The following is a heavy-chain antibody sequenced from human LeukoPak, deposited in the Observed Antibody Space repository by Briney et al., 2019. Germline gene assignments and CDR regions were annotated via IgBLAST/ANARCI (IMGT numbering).Heavy chain of an antibody. CDR3: AKHQRDIVVVPAGVGYYMDV. D-gene: IGHD2-2*01. CDR2: ISGSGDST. V-gene: IGHV3-23*01. J-gene: IGHJ6*03. CDR1: GFTFSDYY. Sequence: GGFLRLSCAASGFTFSDYYMSWVRQAPGKGLEWVSAISGSGDSTYYADSVKGRFTISRDNSKNTLYLQMNSLRAEDTAVYYCAKHQRDIVVVPAGVGYYMDVWGKGTTVTVSS.